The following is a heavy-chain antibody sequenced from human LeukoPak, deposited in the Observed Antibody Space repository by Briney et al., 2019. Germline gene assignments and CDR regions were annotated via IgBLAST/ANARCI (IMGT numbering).Heavy chain of an antibody. D-gene: IGHD4-17*01. CDR1: GYTFTGFY. V-gene: IGHV1-2*02. Sequence: ASVKVSCKASGYTFTGFYMHWVRQAPGQGLEWMGWINPNSGGTNYAQKFQGRVTMTRDTSTSTVYMELSSLRSEDTAVYYCARVNYGDYTIDYWGQGTLVTVSS. CDR2: INPNSGGT. J-gene: IGHJ4*02. CDR3: ARVNYGDYTIDY.